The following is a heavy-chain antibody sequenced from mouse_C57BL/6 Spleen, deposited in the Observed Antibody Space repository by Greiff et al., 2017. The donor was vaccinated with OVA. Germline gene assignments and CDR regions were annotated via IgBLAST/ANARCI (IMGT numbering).Heavy chain of an antibody. D-gene: IGHD2-4*01. CDR2: INPSTGGT. Sequence: EVQLQQSGPELVKPGASVKISCKASGYSFTGYYMNWVKQSPEKSLEWIGEINPSTGGTTYNQKFKAKATLTVDKSSSTAYMQLKSLTSEDSAVYYCARGDDYDPDYWGQGTTLTVSS. CDR3: ARGDDYDPDY. V-gene: IGHV1-42*01. CDR1: GYSFTGYY. J-gene: IGHJ2*01.